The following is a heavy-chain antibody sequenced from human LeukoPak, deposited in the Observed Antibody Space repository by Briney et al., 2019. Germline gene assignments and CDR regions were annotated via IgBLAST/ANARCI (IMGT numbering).Heavy chain of an antibody. CDR2: IKPNGGST. CDR3: TRGGNYYDSSMDV. V-gene: IGHV1-46*01. CDR1: GYTFTTYY. J-gene: IGHJ6*02. D-gene: IGHD3-22*01. Sequence: ASVKVSCKASGYTFTTYYMHWVRQAPGQGLEWMGIIKPNGGSTNYAEKFQGRVTMTRDTSTSTVYMELRSLRSEDTAVYYCTRGGNYYDSSMDVWGQGTTVTVSS.